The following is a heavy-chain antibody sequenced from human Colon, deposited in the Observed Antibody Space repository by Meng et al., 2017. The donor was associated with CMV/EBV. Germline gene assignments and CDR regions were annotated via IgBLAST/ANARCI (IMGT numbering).Heavy chain of an antibody. D-gene: IGHD3-3*01. J-gene: IGHJ4*02. CDR2: IGRRADST. Sequence: GESLKISCTGSGFTFSAYDITWVRQAPGKGLEWVSAIGRRADSTHFADSVRGRFGIFRDNAENALYLQMNSLRPEDTAVYYCAREAYDSWRYFDHWGQGTLVTVSS. V-gene: IGHV3-21*01. CDR1: GFTFSAYD. CDR3: AREAYDSWRYFDH.